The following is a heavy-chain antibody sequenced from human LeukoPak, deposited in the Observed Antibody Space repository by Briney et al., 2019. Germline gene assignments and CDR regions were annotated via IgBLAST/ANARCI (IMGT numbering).Heavy chain of an antibody. V-gene: IGHV4-34*01. CDR1: GGSFSGYY. CDR2: INHSGST. CDR3: ARKGSSWCDY. J-gene: IGHJ4*02. D-gene: IGHD6-13*01. Sequence: SETLSLTCAVYGGSFSGYYWSWIRQPPGKGLEWIGEINHSGSTNYNPSLKSRVTISVDTSKNQFSLKLSSVTAADTAVYYCARKGSSWCDYWGQGTLVTVSS.